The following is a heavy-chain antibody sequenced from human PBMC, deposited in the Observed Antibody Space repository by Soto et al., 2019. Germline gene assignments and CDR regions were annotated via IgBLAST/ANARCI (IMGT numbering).Heavy chain of an antibody. Sequence: GGSLRLSCAASGFTFSGSAMHWVRQASGKGLEWVGRIRSKANSYATAYAASVKGRFTISRDDSKNTAYLQMNSLKTEDTAVYYCTRPIVAEGYCSGGSCYRIFQGYTPWGQGTLVTVSS. CDR3: TRPIVAEGYCSGGSCYRIFQGYTP. CDR1: GFTFSGSA. J-gene: IGHJ5*02. D-gene: IGHD2-15*01. CDR2: IRSKANSYAT. V-gene: IGHV3-73*01.